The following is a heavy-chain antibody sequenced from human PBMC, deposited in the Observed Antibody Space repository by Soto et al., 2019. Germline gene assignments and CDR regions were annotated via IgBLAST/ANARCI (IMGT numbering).Heavy chain of an antibody. D-gene: IGHD3-10*02. Sequence: GGSLRLSCAASGFTLSDHYMSWICQAPGKGLEWVSFSSNSGTFTKYADSVKGRFTISRDNAKNSLYLQINNLRGEDTAIYFCARSGDNYNVLDYWGPGTPVTVSS. CDR1: GFTLSDHY. V-gene: IGHV3-11*03. CDR3: ARSGDNYNVLDY. J-gene: IGHJ4*02. CDR2: SSNSGTFT.